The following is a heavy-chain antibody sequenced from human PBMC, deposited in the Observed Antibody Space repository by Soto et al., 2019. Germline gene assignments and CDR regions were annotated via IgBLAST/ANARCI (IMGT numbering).Heavy chain of an antibody. D-gene: IGHD3-10*01. V-gene: IGHV1-18*01. J-gene: IGHJ4*02. CDR2: ISAYNGNT. CDR3: ARGRGAPYGSGSDYKGVFDY. Sequence: QVQLVQSGAEVKKPGASVKVSCKASGYTFTSYGISWVRQAPGQGLEWMGWISAYNGNTNYAQKLQGRVTMTTDTATSTAYMELRSLRSDDTAVYYCARGRGAPYGSGSDYKGVFDYWGQGTLVTVSS. CDR1: GYTFTSYG.